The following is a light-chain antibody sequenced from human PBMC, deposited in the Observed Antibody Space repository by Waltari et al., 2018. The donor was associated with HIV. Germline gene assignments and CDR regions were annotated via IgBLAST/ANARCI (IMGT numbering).Light chain of an antibody. Sequence: QSVLTQPPSASRTPGQRVTISCSGSSSNIGSNAVNWSQQRPGTAPKLLIYSNKQRPSGVPDRFSGSKSGTSASLAISGLQSDDEADYYCAAWDDSLNDSYVFGPGTKVTVL. CDR3: AAWDDSLNDSYV. J-gene: IGLJ1*01. CDR2: SNK. V-gene: IGLV1-44*01. CDR1: SSNIGSNA.